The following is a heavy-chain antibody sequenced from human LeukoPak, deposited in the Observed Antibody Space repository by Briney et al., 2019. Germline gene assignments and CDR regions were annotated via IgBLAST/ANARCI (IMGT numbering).Heavy chain of an antibody. J-gene: IGHJ3*01. CDR3: ARHWAETTGPYAFDF. D-gene: IGHD1-14*01. CDR2: IYYSGST. Sequence: PAETLSLTCTVSGSSISSYYWSWIRQPPGKGLEWIGYIYYSGSTNYNPSLKSRVTISVDTSKHHFSLTLTSVTAADTAVYYCARHWAETTGPYAFDFWGQGTMVTVSS. CDR1: GSSISSYY. V-gene: IGHV4-59*01.